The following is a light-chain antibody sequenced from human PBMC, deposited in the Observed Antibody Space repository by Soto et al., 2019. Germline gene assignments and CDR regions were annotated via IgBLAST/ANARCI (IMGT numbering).Light chain of an antibody. Sequence: QSVLTQPPSVSGAPGKRVTISCTGSSSNIGAGYDVHWYQQLPGTAPKLLIYGNSNRPSWVPDRFSGSKSGTSASLAITGLQAEDEADYYCQSYDSSLSGHVVFGGGTKVTVL. J-gene: IGLJ2*01. CDR3: QSYDSSLSGHVV. CDR2: GNS. V-gene: IGLV1-40*01. CDR1: SSNIGAGYD.